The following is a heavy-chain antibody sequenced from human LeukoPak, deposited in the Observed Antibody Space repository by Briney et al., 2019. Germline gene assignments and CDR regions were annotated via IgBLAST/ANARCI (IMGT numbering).Heavy chain of an antibody. D-gene: IGHD3-3*01. V-gene: IGHV1-46*01. CDR1: VYTFTNYY. CDR2: INPSGGST. J-gene: IGHJ6*02. Sequence: ASVTDSCMASVYTFTNYYMHWVRQPPGQGLEWMGIINPSGGSTSYAQKFQGRVTMTRDTSTSTVYMELSSLRSEDTAEYYCARVSLRVANSYGMDVWGQGTTVTVSS. CDR3: ARVSLRVANSYGMDV.